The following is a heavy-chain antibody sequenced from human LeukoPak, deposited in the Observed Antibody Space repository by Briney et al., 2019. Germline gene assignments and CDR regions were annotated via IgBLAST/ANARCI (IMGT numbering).Heavy chain of an antibody. Sequence: SETLSLTCAVYGGSFSGYYWSWIRQPPGKGLEWIGEINHSGCTNYKPSLKSRTTISVDTSKNQFSLKLSSVTAADTAVYYCARGHRGYYDSSGYRNYYYYYMDVWGKGTTVTVSS. CDR3: ARGHRGYYDSSGYRNYYYYYMDV. V-gene: IGHV4-34*01. D-gene: IGHD3-22*01. CDR2: INHSGCT. CDR1: GGSFSGYY. J-gene: IGHJ6*03.